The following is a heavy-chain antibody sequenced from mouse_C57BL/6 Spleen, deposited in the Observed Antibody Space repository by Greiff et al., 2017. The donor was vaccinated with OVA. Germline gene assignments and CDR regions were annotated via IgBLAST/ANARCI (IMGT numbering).Heavy chain of an antibody. V-gene: IGHV1-39*01. CDR3: ARRGSTMVTTSAMDY. Sequence: EVKLQESGPELVKPGASVKISCKASGYSFTDYNMNWVKQSNGKSLEWIGVINPNYGTTSYNQKFKGKATLTVDQSSSTAYMQLNSLTSEDSAVYYCARRGSTMVTTSAMDYWGQGTSVTVSS. J-gene: IGHJ4*01. D-gene: IGHD2-2*01. CDR2: INPNYGTT. CDR1: GYSFTDYN.